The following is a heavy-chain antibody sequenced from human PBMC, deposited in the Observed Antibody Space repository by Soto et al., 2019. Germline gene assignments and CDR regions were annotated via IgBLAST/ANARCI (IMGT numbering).Heavy chain of an antibody. CDR1: GDSFSSYA. CDR3: AASNSSSWKHDY. J-gene: IGHJ4*02. CDR2: IIPIFETA. V-gene: IGHV1-69*01. D-gene: IGHD6-13*01. Sequence: QVQLVQSGAEMKKPGSSVKVSCKVSGDSFSSYAISWLRQAPGEGLEWLVGIIPIFETANYAQNFQGRVTTTAVESTSKSYLDVTRLRPQDTDVFYCAASNSSSWKHDYWGQGTLITVSS.